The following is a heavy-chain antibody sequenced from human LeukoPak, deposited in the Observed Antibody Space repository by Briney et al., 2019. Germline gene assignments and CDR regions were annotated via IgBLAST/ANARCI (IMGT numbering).Heavy chain of an antibody. CDR1: GGSISSYY. V-gene: IGHV4-59*01. J-gene: IGHJ5*02. Sequence: PSETLSLTCTVSGGSISSYYWSWIRQPPGKGLEWIAYIYYSGSTNYNPSLKSRVTISVDTSKNQFSLKLNSVTAADTAVYYCARDEHGSGSAHTFDPWGQGTLVTVSS. CDR2: IYYSGST. CDR3: ARDEHGSGSAHTFDP. D-gene: IGHD3-10*01.